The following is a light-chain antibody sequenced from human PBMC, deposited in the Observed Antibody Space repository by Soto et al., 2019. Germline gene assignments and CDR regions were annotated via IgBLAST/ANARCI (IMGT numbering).Light chain of an antibody. CDR1: SSNIGRNY. V-gene: IGLV1-47*01. J-gene: IGLJ2*01. CDR2: RNN. Sequence: QSVLTQPSSASGTPGQRVTISCSGSSSNIGRNYVYWYQQLPGTAPKLLIFRNNQRPSGVPDRFSGSKSGTSASLAISGLRSDDETDYYCAAWDASLNGPVFGGGTKLTVL. CDR3: AAWDASLNGPV.